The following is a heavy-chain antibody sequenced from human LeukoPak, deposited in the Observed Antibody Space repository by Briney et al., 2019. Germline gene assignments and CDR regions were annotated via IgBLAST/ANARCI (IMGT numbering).Heavy chain of an antibody. CDR2: IRYDGSDK. V-gene: IGHV3-30*02. D-gene: IGHD2-8*01. CDR3: AKDRISGVDY. Sequence: GGSLRLSCAASGFTFSSYGIHWVRQAPGRGLEWVAFIRYDGSDKYYADSVKDRFTMSRDNSKNTLYLQMNSLRIEDTAVYYCAKDRISGVDYWGQGTLVTVSS. CDR1: GFTFSSYG. J-gene: IGHJ4*02.